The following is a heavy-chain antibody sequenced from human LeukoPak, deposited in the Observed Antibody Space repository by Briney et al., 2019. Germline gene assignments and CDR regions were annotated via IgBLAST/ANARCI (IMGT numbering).Heavy chain of an antibody. CDR2: IKQDGSEK. CDR3: ARDTTYYGSGSYYSDAFDI. J-gene: IGHJ3*02. D-gene: IGHD3-10*01. Sequence: AGGSLRLSCAASGFTFSSYWMSWVRQAPGKGLEWVANIKQDGSEKYYVDSVKGRFTISRGNAKNSLYLQMNSLRAEDTAVYYCARDTTYYGSGSYYSDAFDIWGQGTMVTVSS. V-gene: IGHV3-7*03. CDR1: GFTFSSYW.